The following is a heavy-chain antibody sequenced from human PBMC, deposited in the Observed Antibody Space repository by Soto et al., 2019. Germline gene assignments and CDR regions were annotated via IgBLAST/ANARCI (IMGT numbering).Heavy chain of an antibody. V-gene: IGHV3-30*18. D-gene: IGHD6-19*01. CDR1: GFTFSSYG. J-gene: IGHJ5*02. Sequence: QVQLVESGGGVVQPGRSLRLSCAASGFTFSSYGMHWVRQAPGKGLEWVAVISYDGSTQYYADSVKGRFTISRDNSKNTLYLQMNSLRAEDTAVYYWAKDRRSSGWYDNWFDPWGQGTLVTVSS. CDR2: ISYDGSTQ. CDR3: AKDRRSSGWYDNWFDP.